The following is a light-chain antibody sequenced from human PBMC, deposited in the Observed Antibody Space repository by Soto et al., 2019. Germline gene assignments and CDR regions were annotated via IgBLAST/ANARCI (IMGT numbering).Light chain of an antibody. Sequence: EIVLTQSPGTLSLSPGERATLSCRASQSVSSNFLAWYQEKPGQAPRLLIYGASSRATGIPDRFSGSGSGTDFTLTISRLGTEDFAVYYCRQYGYSLGFAFGGGTKVEIK. CDR3: RQYGYSLGFA. V-gene: IGKV3-20*01. CDR1: QSVSSNF. J-gene: IGKJ4*01. CDR2: GAS.